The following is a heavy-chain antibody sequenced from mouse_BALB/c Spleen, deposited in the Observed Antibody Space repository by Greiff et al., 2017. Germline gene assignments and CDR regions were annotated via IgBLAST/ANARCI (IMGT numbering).Heavy chain of an antibody. J-gene: IGHJ2*01. CDR1: GFSLTSYG. V-gene: IGHV2-9*02. Sequence: VQRVESGPGLVAPSQSLSITCTVSGFSLTSYGVHWVRQPPGKGLEWLGVIWAGGSTNYNSALMSRLSISKDNSKSQVFLKMNSLQTDDTAMYYCARGGITTWGYFDYWGQGTTLTVSS. CDR3: ARGGITTWGYFDY. CDR2: IWAGGST. D-gene: IGHD2-4*01.